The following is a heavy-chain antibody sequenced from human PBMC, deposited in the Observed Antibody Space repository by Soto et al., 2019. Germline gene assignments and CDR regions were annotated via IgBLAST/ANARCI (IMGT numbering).Heavy chain of an antibody. D-gene: IGHD5-12*01. CDR2: IKSKTDGGTT. CDR1: GFTFSNVW. V-gene: IGHV3-15*07. J-gene: IGHJ4*02. Sequence: GSLRLSCAASGFTFSNVWMNWVRQAPGKGLEWVGRIKSKTDGGTTDYAAPVKGRFTISRDNAKNSLYLQMNSLRAEDTAVYYCARDRERRYSGYDYDYWGQGTLVTVSS. CDR3: ARDRERRYSGYDYDY.